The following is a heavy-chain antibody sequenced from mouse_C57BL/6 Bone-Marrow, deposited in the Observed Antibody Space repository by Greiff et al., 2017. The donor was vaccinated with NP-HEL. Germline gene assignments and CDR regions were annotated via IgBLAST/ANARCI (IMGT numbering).Heavy chain of an antibody. CDR1: GFTFSSYG. V-gene: IGHV5-6*01. J-gene: IGHJ3*01. CDR2: ISSGGSYT. Sequence: EVHLVESGGDLVKPGGSLKLSCAASGFTFSSYGMSWFRQTPDKRLEWVATISSGGSYTYYPDSVKGRFTISRDNAKNTLYLQMSSLKSEDTAMYYCARPLDSSDPFAYWGQGTLVTVSA. CDR3: ARPLDSSDPFAY. D-gene: IGHD3-2*02.